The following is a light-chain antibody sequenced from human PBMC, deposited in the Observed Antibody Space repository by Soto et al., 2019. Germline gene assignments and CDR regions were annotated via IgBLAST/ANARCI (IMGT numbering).Light chain of an antibody. CDR1: QSVSSIY. CDR3: QQYGSSPIT. J-gene: IGKJ5*01. CDR2: ATS. Sequence: VLSRSQGALSLAPGSQPVILFNASQSVSSIYLAWYQQKPGQAPSLLIYATSSRATGIPDRFSGSGSGTDFTLTISRLEPEDVAVYYCQQYGSSPITCGQGKRREIK. V-gene: IGKV3-20*01.